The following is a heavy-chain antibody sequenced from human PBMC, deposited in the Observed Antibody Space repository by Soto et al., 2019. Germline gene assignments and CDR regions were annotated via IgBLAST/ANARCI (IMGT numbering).Heavy chain of an antibody. CDR2: IIPVFGTP. CDR1: GYSFSSHA. Sequence: QVQLEQSGSEVQKSGSSVKVSCKASGYSFSSHAITWVRLAPGQGLEWMGGIIPVFGTPTYAQKFQGRLTISADKSTNTSSLELRSLRSEDTAVYYCARGGALSTSWYWGDGLDSWGQGTQVTVSS. V-gene: IGHV1-69*06. CDR3: ARGGALSTSWYWGDGLDS. J-gene: IGHJ4*02. D-gene: IGHD6-13*01.